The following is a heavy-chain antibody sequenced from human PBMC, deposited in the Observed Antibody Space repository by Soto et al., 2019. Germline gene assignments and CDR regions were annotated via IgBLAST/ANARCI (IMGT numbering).Heavy chain of an antibody. Sequence: GASVKVSCKASGYTFTGYYMHWVRQAPGQGLEWMGWINPNSGGTNYAQKFQGWVTMTRDTSISTAYMELSRLRSDDTAVYYCARASVPAAPYYYYYYGMDVWGQGTTVPVSS. J-gene: IGHJ6*02. CDR1: GYTFTGYY. CDR2: INPNSGGT. V-gene: IGHV1-2*04. CDR3: ARASVPAAPYYYYYYGMDV. D-gene: IGHD2-2*01.